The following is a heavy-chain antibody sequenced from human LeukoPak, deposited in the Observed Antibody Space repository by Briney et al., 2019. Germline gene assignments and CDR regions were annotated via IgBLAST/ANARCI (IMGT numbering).Heavy chain of an antibody. Sequence: GGSLRLSCSASGFTFSSYGMHWDRQAPGKGLEWVAVISYDGSNKYYADSVKGRFTISRDNSKNTLYLQMNSLRAEDTAVYYCAKTASGSYYRFDPRGQGTLVTVSS. CDR3: AKTASGSYYRFDP. CDR1: GFTFSSYG. V-gene: IGHV3-30*18. J-gene: IGHJ5*02. D-gene: IGHD1-26*01. CDR2: ISYDGSNK.